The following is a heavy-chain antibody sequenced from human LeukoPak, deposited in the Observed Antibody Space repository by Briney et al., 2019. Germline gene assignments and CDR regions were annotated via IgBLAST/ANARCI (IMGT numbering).Heavy chain of an antibody. CDR1: GFIFSGYG. D-gene: IGHD6-25*01. CDR3: ARAPGYSSA. V-gene: IGHV3-21*05. Sequence: GGSLRLSCAASGFIFSGYGMHWVRQAPGKGLEWVSYISSSDYTNYADSVRGRFTISRDNAKNSLYLQMNSLRAEDTASYYCARAPGYSSAWGQGTLVTVSS. J-gene: IGHJ5*02. CDR2: ISSSDYT.